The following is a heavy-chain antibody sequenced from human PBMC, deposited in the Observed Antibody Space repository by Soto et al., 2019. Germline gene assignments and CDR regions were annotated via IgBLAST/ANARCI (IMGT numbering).Heavy chain of an antibody. Sequence: SETLSLTCTFSGGSMSRHSWSLFRQPPGKGLEWIGYIFHSGATKYNPSLKSRLTISLDTSKNQFSLRLTSVTAADTAVYYCARRGSDIAVAGDWFDPWGQGTLVTVSS. CDR2: IFHSGAT. CDR3: ARRGSDIAVAGDWFDP. V-gene: IGHV4-59*11. J-gene: IGHJ5*02. CDR1: GGSMSRHS. D-gene: IGHD6-19*01.